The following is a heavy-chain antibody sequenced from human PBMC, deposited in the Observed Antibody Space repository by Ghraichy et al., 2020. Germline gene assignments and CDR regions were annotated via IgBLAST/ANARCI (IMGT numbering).Heavy chain of an antibody. Sequence: SLKVSCVASGFSFSSFGIHWVRHAPGKGLEWLTFIGNDGNKKSYADSVKGRFTVSRDNTRNTLFLQMNSLRIEDTAVFYCARSPRYFYYYMDVWGKGTSVSVSS. CDR3: ARSPRYFYYYMDV. CDR1: GFSFSSFG. J-gene: IGHJ6*03. V-gene: IGHV3-30*02. CDR2: IGNDGNKK.